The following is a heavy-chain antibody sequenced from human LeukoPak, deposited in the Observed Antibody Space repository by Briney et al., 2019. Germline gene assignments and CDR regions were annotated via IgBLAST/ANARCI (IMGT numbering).Heavy chain of an antibody. J-gene: IGHJ4*02. Sequence: ASVKVSCKVSGYTLTELSMHWVRQAPGKGLEWMGGFDPEDGETIYAQKFQGRVTMTEDTSTDTAYMELSSLRSEDTAVYYCATSLYDSSGPNLDHWGQGTLVTVSS. CDR1: GYTLTELS. CDR2: FDPEDGET. CDR3: ATSLYDSSGPNLDH. V-gene: IGHV1-24*01. D-gene: IGHD3-22*01.